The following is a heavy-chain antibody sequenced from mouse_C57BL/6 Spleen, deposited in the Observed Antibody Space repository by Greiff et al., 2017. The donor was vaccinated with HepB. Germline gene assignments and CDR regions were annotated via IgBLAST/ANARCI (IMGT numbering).Heavy chain of an antibody. CDR2: IDPSDSYT. CDR3: ARLVSQTAQATWFAY. J-gene: IGHJ3*01. D-gene: IGHD3-2*02. CDR1: GYTFTSYW. Sequence: QVQLQQPGAELVRPGTSVKLSCKASGYTFTSYWMHWVKQRPGQGLEWIGVIDPSDSYTNYNQKFKGKATLTVDTSSSTAYMQLSSLTSEDSAVYYCARLVSQTAQATWFAYWGQGTLVTVSA. V-gene: IGHV1-59*01.